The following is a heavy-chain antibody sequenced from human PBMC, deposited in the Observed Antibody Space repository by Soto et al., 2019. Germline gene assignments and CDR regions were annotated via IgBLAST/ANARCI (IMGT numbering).Heavy chain of an antibody. V-gene: IGHV3-30-3*01. CDR3: ARASSILWFGELFPFDY. CDR1: GFTFSSYA. CDR2: ISYDGSTK. J-gene: IGHJ4*02. Sequence: PGGSLRLSCAASGFTFSSYAMHWVRQAPGKGLEWVAVISYDGSTKYYADSVKGRFTIARDNSKNTLYLQRISLRAEDTAVYYCARASSILWFGELFPFDYWGQGTLVTVSS. D-gene: IGHD3-10*01.